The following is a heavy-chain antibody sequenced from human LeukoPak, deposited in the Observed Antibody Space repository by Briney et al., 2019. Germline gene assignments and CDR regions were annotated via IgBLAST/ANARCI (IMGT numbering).Heavy chain of an antibody. CDR2: IYYSGST. D-gene: IGHD6-13*01. J-gene: IGHJ4*02. V-gene: IGHV4-39*01. Sequence: SETLSLTCTVSGGSISSSSYYWGWIRQPPGKGLEWIGSIYYSGSTYYNPSLKSRVTISVDTSKSQFSLKLSSVTAADTAVYYCARPAAGTFDYWGQGTLVTVSS. CDR3: ARPAAGTFDY. CDR1: GGSISSSSYY.